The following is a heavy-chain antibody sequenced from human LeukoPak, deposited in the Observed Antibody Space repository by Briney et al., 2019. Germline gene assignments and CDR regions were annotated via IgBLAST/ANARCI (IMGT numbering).Heavy chain of an antibody. CDR3: VRSGGRGGGV. Sequence: SETLSLTCAVYGGSFSGYYWSWIRQPPGKGLEWIGEINHSGSTNYNPSLKSRVTISLDTSKNQFFLKLNSVTAADTAVYYCVRSGGRGGGVWGQGTLVTVSS. CDR1: GGSFSGYY. J-gene: IGHJ4*02. CDR2: INHSGST. D-gene: IGHD6-25*01. V-gene: IGHV4-34*01.